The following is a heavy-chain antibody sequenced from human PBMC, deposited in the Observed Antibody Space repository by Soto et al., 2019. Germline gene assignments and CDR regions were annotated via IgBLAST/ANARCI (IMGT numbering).Heavy chain of an antibody. V-gene: IGHV1-18*01. CDR1: GNTFTNFG. J-gene: IGHJ5*02. CDR3: ARVIPGAEAWFDP. Sequence: QGQLVQAVAEVKKPGASVKVSCTASGNTFTNFGVTWVRQAPGQGLEWMGWISAYTDAPNYAQKFQVRVTMTIDTSTRTAYLDLTSLPSADTAVYYFARVIPGAEAWFDPWGQGTLVTVSS. CDR2: ISAYTDAP. D-gene: IGHD2-2*01.